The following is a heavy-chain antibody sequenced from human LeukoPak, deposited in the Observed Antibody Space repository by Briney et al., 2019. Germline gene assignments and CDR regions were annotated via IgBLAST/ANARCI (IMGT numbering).Heavy chain of an antibody. Sequence: GGSLRLSCAASGFTFSSYAMRWVRQAPGKGLEWVSAISGSGGSTYYADSVKGRFTISRDNSKNTLYLQMNSLRAEDTAVYYCAKDHEDGDGMDVWGQGTTVTVSS. CDR3: AKDHEDGDGMDV. CDR1: GFTFSSYA. CDR2: ISGSGGST. J-gene: IGHJ6*02. V-gene: IGHV3-23*01. D-gene: IGHD3-10*01.